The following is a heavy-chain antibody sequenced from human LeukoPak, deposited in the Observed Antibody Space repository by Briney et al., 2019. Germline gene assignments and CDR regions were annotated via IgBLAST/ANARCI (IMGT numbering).Heavy chain of an antibody. CDR2: ISSSSSYI. CDR3: ARGYCSGGSCYQFFDY. CDR1: GLTFSSHW. V-gene: IGHV3-21*01. D-gene: IGHD2-15*01. Sequence: PGGSLRLSCAASGLTFSSHWMHWVRQAPGKGLEWVSSISSSSSYIYYADSVKGRFTISRDNAKNSLYLQMNSLRAEDTAVYYCARGYCSGGSCYQFFDYWGQGTLVTVSP. J-gene: IGHJ4*02.